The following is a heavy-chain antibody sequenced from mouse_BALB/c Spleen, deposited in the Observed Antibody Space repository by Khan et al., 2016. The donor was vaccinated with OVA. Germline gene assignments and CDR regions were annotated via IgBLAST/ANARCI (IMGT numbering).Heavy chain of an antibody. CDR3: ARDGSRYNYAMDY. V-gene: IGHV3-2*02. Sequence: VQLKESGPGLVKPSQSLSLTCTVTGYSITSDYAWNWIRQSPGNKLEWMGYINYSGSTNYNPALKSRISITRDTSKNQFFLQLNSVTTADTATYYCARDGSRYNYAMDYWGQGTSVTVSS. CDR1: GYSITSDYA. CDR2: INYSGST. D-gene: IGHD2-3*01. J-gene: IGHJ4*01.